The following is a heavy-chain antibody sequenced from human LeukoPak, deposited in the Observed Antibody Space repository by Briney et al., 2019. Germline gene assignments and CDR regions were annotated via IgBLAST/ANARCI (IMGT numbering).Heavy chain of an antibody. CDR3: ARGPTQGGSGSYYIKFDY. V-gene: IGHV1-8*01. J-gene: IGHJ4*02. CDR2: MNPNSGNT. CDR1: GYTFTSYD. D-gene: IGHD3-10*01. Sequence: EASVKVSCKASGYTFTSYDINWVRQATGQGLEWMGWMNPNSGNTGYAQKFQGRVTMTRNTSISTAYMELSSLRSEDTAVYYCARGPTQGGSGSYYIKFDYWGQGTLVTVSS.